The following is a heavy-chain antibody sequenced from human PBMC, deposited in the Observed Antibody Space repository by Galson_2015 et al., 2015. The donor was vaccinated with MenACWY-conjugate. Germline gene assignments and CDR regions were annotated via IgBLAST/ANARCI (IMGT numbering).Heavy chain of an antibody. D-gene: IGHD2-2*01. CDR1: GFTFRQYA. Sequence: SLRLSCAVSGFTFRQYAMSWVRQAPGTGLEWVAITSDSGAATHYIDSVKGRFTISRDNSKDTLYLQMSSLRAEDTAVYFCARESAAATNGNSFDIWGLGTILTVSS. J-gene: IGHJ3*02. CDR2: TSDSGAAT. V-gene: IGHV3-23*01. CDR3: ARESAAATNGNSFDI.